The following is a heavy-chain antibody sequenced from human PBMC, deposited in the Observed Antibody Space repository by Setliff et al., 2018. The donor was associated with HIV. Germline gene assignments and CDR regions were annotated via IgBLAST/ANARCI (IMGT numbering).Heavy chain of an antibody. V-gene: IGHV1-69*13. CDR1: GDTLSSYA. CDR3: ATSSRIYYSSYMDV. Sequence: SVKVSCKTSGDTLSSYAITWVRQARGQGLEWMGRIIANFGTADYAQKFQGRVTLTADESTSIAYMELNSLRSEDTAVYYCATSSRIYYSSYMDVWGKGTTVTVSS. CDR2: IIANFGTA. J-gene: IGHJ6*03. D-gene: IGHD2-2*01.